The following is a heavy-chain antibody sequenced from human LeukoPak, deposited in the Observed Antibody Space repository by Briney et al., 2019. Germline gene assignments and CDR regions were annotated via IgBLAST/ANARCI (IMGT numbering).Heavy chain of an antibody. CDR3: ARDLADSSAPDY. CDR2: INPNSGGT. D-gene: IGHD6-19*01. J-gene: IGHJ4*02. Sequence: ASVKVSCKASGYTFTGYYMHWVRQAPGQGLEWMGWINPNSGGTNYAQKFQGRVTMTRDASISTAYMELSRLRSDDTAVYYCARDLADSSAPDYWGQGTLVTVSS. V-gene: IGHV1-2*02. CDR1: GYTFTGYY.